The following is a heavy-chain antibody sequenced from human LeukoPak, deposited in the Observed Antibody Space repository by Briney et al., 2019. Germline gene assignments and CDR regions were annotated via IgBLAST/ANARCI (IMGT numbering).Heavy chain of an antibody. CDR2: IYYSGST. CDR1: GGSISSYY. V-gene: IGHV4-59*01. J-gene: IGHJ3*02. CDR3: ARAYYDSSGYTDAFDI. D-gene: IGHD3-22*01. Sequence: SETLSLTCTVSGGSISSYYWSWVRQPPGQGLEWIGYIYYSGSTNYNPSLKSRATISVDTSKTQFSLKLSSVTAADTAVYYCARAYYDSSGYTDAFDIWGQGTMVTVSS.